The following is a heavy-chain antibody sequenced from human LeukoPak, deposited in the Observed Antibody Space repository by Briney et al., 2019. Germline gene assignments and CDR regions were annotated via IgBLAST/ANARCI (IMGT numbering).Heavy chain of an antibody. D-gene: IGHD1-26*01. CDR3: ARRSLIRTVGYYYAMDV. CDR2: IYYSGST. CDR1: GGSISSDY. V-gene: IGHV4-59*08. J-gene: IGHJ6*02. Sequence: KPSETLSLTCAVSGGSISSDYWSWIRQPPGKGVEWIGYIYYSGSTNYNPSLESRVTISVDTSKRQFSLKLTSVTAADTAVYYCARRSLIRTVGYYYAMDVWGQGTTVTVSS.